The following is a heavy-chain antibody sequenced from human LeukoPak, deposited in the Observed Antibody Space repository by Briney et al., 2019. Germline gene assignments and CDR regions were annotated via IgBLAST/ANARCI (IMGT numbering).Heavy chain of an antibody. CDR1: GFTFSSYN. J-gene: IGHJ4*02. D-gene: IGHD3-22*01. Sequence: GGSLRLSCAASGFTFSSYNMNWVRQAPGKGLEWVSYISSSSSTIYYADSVKGRLTISRDNAKNSLYLQMNSLKAEDTAVYYCARGSGYYYEGPFDYWGQGTLVTVSS. CDR2: ISSSSSTI. CDR3: ARGSGYYYEGPFDY. V-gene: IGHV3-48*01.